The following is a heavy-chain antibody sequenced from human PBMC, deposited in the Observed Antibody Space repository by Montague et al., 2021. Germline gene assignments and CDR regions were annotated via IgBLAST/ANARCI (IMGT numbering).Heavy chain of an antibody. V-gene: IGHV4-61*01. Sequence: SETLSLTCNVSGGSVSTGNYYWTWIRQPPGKELEWIGYTCYTGSSKYNPSLESRVTISISTSKKQFTLKLSSVTAADTAVYYCARGQWLVPYYLDSWGQGTLVTVSS. CDR3: ARGQWLVPYYLDS. CDR2: TCYTGSS. J-gene: IGHJ4*02. CDR1: GGSVSTGNYY. D-gene: IGHD6-19*01.